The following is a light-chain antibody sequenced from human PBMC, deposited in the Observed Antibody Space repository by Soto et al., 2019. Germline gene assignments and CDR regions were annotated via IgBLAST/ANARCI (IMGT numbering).Light chain of an antibody. Sequence: ETVMTQSPATLSVSPGERATLSCRASHSVGSTLAWYQQKPGQAPRLLMYDTSTRVTGIPARFSGSGSGTEFTLTISSLQSEDFAVYYCQQYKNGWTFGQGTKVDIK. V-gene: IGKV3-15*01. CDR3: QQYKNGWT. CDR1: HSVGST. CDR2: DTS. J-gene: IGKJ1*01.